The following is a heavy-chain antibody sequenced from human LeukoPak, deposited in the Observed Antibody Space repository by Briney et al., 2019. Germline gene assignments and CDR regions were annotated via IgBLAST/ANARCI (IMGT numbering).Heavy chain of an antibody. CDR3: ARYYGDSYYFDY. CDR1: GFPFSSYG. J-gene: IGHJ4*02. Sequence: GRSLRLSCAASGFPFSSYGMHWVRQAPGKGLEWVAPTWYDGSSKYYADSVKGRFTISRDNSKNTLYLQMNSLRAEDTAVYYCARYYGDSYYFDYWGQGTLVTVSS. D-gene: IGHD4-17*01. CDR2: TWYDGSSK. V-gene: IGHV3-33*01.